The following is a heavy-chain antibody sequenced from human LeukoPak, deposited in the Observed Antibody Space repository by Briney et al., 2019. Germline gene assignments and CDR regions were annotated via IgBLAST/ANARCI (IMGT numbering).Heavy chain of an antibody. Sequence: GGCLRLSCAASGFTFSSYAMHLFRQAPGKGLEYVSAISSNGGSTYYANSVKGRFTISRDNSKNTLYLQMNSLRAEDTAVYYGSRRWLQHAFDIRGKKTMVTVSS. V-gene: IGHV3-64*01. CDR2: ISSNGGST. CDR3: SRRWLQHAFDI. D-gene: IGHD5-24*01. CDR1: GFTFSSYA. J-gene: IGHJ3*02.